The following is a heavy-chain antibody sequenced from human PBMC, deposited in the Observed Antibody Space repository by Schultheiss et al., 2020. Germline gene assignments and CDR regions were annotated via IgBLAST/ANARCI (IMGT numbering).Heavy chain of an antibody. J-gene: IGHJ4*02. CDR1: GGSISSGGYY. D-gene: IGHD4-17*01. Sequence: SETLSLTCTVSGGSISSGGYYWSWIRQHPGKGLEWIGYIYYSGSTYYNPSLKSRVTISVDTSKNQFSLKLSSVTAADTAVYYCATVKDNGDPRGPCFDYWGQGTLVTVSS. CDR3: ATVKDNGDPRGPCFDY. V-gene: IGHV4-31*03. CDR2: IYYSGST.